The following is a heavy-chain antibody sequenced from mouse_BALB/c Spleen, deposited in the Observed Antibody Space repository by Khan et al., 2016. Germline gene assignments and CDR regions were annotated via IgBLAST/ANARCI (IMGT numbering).Heavy chain of an antibody. Sequence: EVQLQESGGGLVQPGGSLKLSCAASGFDFRSYWMSWVRQAPGKGLEWIGEINPDSSTINYSPSLKVKFTISIDNAKSTLYLQLSNVTSEDTALYYYARASYYGSIAYWGQGTLVTVSA. CDR2: INPDSSTI. V-gene: IGHV4-1*02. CDR3: ARASYYGSIAY. D-gene: IGHD1-1*01. CDR1: GFDFRSYW. J-gene: IGHJ3*01.